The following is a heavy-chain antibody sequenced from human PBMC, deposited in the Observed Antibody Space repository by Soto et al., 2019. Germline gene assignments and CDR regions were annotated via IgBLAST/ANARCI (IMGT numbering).Heavy chain of an antibody. CDR2: ISYDGSKT. V-gene: IGHV3-30-3*01. CDR3: ARDRVESGYPEYFQH. CDR1: GFAFSTYA. Sequence: GGSLRLSCVASGFAFSTYAMHWVRQTPDRGLEWVAAISYDGSKTYHADSVKGRFTISRDDSKNTLYLQMNSLRAEDTAVYYCARDRVESGYPEYFQHWGQGTLVTVSS. D-gene: IGHD3-22*01. J-gene: IGHJ1*01.